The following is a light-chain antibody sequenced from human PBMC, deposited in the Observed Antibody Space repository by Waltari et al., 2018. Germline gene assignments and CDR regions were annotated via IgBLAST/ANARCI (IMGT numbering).Light chain of an antibody. V-gene: IGKV4-1*01. CDR1: QSVLLSSNNRNY. CDR3: HHYYSTPRT. Sequence: DIVMTQSPDSLAVSLGERATINCKSSQSVLLSSNNRNYLTWYQQKPGQPPKLLIYWATTRESGVPGRFSGSGSGTDFTLTISSLQAEDVAVYYCHHYYSTPRTFGQGTKVEIK. J-gene: IGKJ1*01. CDR2: WAT.